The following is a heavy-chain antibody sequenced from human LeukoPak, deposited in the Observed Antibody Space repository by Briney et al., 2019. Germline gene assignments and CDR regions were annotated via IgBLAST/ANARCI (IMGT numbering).Heavy chain of an antibody. CDR2: ISWNSGSI. J-gene: IGHJ4*02. V-gene: IGHV3-9*01. D-gene: IGHD6-19*01. CDR1: GFTFDDYA. CDR3: AKDMSERYSSGWYIDY. Sequence: PGGSLRLSCAASGFTFDDYAMHWVRQVPGKGLEWVSGISWNSGSIGYADSVKGRFTISRDNAKNSLHLQMNSLRDEDTALYYCAKDMSERYSSGWYIDYWGQGTLVTVSS.